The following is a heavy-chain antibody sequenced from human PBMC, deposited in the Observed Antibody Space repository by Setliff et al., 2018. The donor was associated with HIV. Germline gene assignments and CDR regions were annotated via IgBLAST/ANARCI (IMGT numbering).Heavy chain of an antibody. CDR2: ISAYNGNT. CDR3: AREIGDYYDSSGYYPPTDYYYGMDV. D-gene: IGHD3-22*01. Sequence: ASVKVSCKAPGYTFTSYDISWVRQAPGQGLEWMGWISAYNGNTNYAQKLQGRVTMTTDTSTSTAYMELRSLRSDDTAVYYCAREIGDYYDSSGYYPPTDYYYGMDVWGQGTTVTVS. CDR1: GYTFTSYD. J-gene: IGHJ6*02. V-gene: IGHV1-18*01.